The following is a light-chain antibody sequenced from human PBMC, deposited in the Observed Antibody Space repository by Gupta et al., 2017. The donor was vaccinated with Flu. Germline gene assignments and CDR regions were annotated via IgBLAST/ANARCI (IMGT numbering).Light chain of an antibody. CDR1: SSNIASNY. CDR2: ENH. CDR3: ATWDRSLSVGV. V-gene: IGLV1-51*02. J-gene: IGLJ2*01. Sequence: QSVLTQPPSVSAAPGQKVTISCSGSSSNIASNYVSCYQQLPGTAPKLLIYENHKRPSEIPDRFSGSKSGTSATLGISGLQTGDEADYYCATWDRSLSVGVFGGGTKLTVL.